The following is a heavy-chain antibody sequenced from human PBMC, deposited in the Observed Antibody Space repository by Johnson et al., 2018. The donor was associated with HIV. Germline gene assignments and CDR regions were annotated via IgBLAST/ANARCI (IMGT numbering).Heavy chain of an antibody. CDR3: ARDGHSSTPRCAFDI. CDR2: IYSGGST. J-gene: IGHJ3*02. D-gene: IGHD6-13*01. CDR1: GFTVSSNY. Sequence: EVQLVESWGGLVQPGGSLRLSCAASGFTVSSNYMSWVRQAPGKGLEWVSVIYSGGSTYYADSVKGRFTISRDNSKNTLYLQMNSLRAEDTAVYYCARDGHSSTPRCAFDIWGQGTMVTVSS. V-gene: IGHV3-66*01.